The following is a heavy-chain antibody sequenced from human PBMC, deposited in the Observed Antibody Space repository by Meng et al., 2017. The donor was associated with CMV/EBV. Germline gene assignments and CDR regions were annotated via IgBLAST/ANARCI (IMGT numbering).Heavy chain of an antibody. J-gene: IGHJ3*02. CDR2: ISAYNGNT. D-gene: IGHD3-3*01. CDR3: ARDRTARLPFLEWLPNHDAFDI. CDR1: GYTFTSYG. Sequence: ASVKFSCKASGYTFTSYGISWVRQAPGQGLEWMGWISAYNGNTNYAQKLQGRVTMTTDTSTSTAYMELRSLRSDDTAVYYCARDRTARLPFLEWLPNHDAFDIWGQGTMVTVSS. V-gene: IGHV1-18*01.